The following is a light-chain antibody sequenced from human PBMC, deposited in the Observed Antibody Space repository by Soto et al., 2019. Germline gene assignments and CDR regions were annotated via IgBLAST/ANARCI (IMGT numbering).Light chain of an antibody. CDR3: QHYNRYSEA. Sequence: DIQMTQSPSTLSGSVGDRVTITCRASQTISSWLAWYQQKPGKAPKLLIYKASTLKSGLPSRFSGGRSGKELPLTIGRLQPDDFATHYCQHYNRYSEAFGQGTKVELK. V-gene: IGKV1-5*03. CDR2: KAS. CDR1: QTISSW. J-gene: IGKJ1*01.